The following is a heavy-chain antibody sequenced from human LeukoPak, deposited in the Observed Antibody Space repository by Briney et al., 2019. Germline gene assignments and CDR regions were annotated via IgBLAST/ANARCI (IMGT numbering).Heavy chain of an antibody. J-gene: IGHJ4*02. CDR1: GGSFSGYY. Sequence: SETLSLTCAVYGGSFSGYYWSWIRQPPGKGLEWIGYIYYSGSTNYNPSLKSRVTISVDTSKNQFSLKLSSVTAADTAVYYCARIDMITFGGVIVSGHYFDYWGQGTLVTVSS. CDR2: IYYSGST. D-gene: IGHD3-16*02. CDR3: ARIDMITFGGVIVSGHYFDY. V-gene: IGHV4-59*01.